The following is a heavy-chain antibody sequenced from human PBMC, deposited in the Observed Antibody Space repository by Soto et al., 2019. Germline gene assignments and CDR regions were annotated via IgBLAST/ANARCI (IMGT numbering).Heavy chain of an antibody. Sequence: PSQTLSLTCAISGDSVSSSSVTWNWIRQSPSRGLEWLGRTYYRSKWYNDYAESVKSRITINPDTSKNQFSLHLNSVTPEDTAVYYCVRLIRNSWLAFWGQGTLVTVSS. D-gene: IGHD3-22*01. CDR2: TYYRSKWYN. CDR1: GDSVSSSSVT. J-gene: IGHJ4*02. CDR3: VRLIRNSWLAF. V-gene: IGHV6-1*01.